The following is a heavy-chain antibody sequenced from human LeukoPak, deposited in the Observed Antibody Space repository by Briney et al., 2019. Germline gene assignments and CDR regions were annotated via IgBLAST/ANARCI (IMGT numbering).Heavy chain of an antibody. D-gene: IGHD3-9*01. CDR1: GYTFTSYG. CDR3: ARDRQLRYFDWLSIDY. V-gene: IGHV1-2*02. CDR2: INPNSGGT. Sequence: ASVKVSCKASGYTFTSYGISWVRQAPGQGLEWMGWINPNSGGTNYAQKFQGRVTMTRDTSISTAYMELSRLRSDDTAVYYCARDRQLRYFDWLSIDYWGQGTLVTVSS. J-gene: IGHJ4*02.